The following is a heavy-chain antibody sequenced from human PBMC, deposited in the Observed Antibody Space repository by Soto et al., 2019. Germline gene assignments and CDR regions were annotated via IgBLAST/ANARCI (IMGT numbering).Heavy chain of an antibody. V-gene: IGHV1-24*01. J-gene: IGHJ4*02. Sequence: GASVKVSCKVSGYTLTELSMHWVRQAPGKGLEWMGGFDPEDGETIYAQKFQGWVTMTRDTSISTAYMELSRLRSDDTAVYYCARGSRTSPGGGLDYWGQGTLVTVSS. CDR2: FDPEDGET. CDR1: GYTLTELS. CDR3: ARGSRTSPGGGLDY. D-gene: IGHD3-16*01.